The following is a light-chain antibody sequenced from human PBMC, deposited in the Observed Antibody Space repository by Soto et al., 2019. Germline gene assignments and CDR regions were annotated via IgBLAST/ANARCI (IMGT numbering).Light chain of an antibody. V-gene: IGKV1-39*01. J-gene: IGKJ1*01. CDR3: QQSYSTPET. CDR1: QTFGNY. Sequence: DIQMTQSPSSLSASVGDRVTITCRASQTFGNYLNWYQQKPEKAPKLLINAASSLQSGVPSRFSGSGSGTDFTLTISSLQPEDFATYYCQQSYSTPETFGQGTKVEIK. CDR2: AAS.